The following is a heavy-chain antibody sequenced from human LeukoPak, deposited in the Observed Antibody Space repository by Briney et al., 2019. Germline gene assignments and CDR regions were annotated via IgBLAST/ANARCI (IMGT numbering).Heavy chain of an antibody. Sequence: GGSLRLSCAASGLTVSSNYVSWVRQAPGKGLEWVSVIYSGGNTYYADSMKGRFTISRDNSKNTLYLQMNSLRAEDTAVYYCAAGYSSGWQTYFDYWGQGTLVTVSS. J-gene: IGHJ4*02. CDR2: IYSGGNT. CDR3: AAGYSSGWQTYFDY. V-gene: IGHV3-53*01. D-gene: IGHD6-19*01. CDR1: GLTVSSNY.